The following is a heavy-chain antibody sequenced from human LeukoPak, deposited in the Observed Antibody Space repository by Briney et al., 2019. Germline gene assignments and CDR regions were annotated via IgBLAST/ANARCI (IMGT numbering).Heavy chain of an antibody. J-gene: IGHJ4*02. Sequence: GGSLRLSCAASGFTFSSYAMHWVRQAPGKGLEWVAFISNNGRNKDYADSVKGRFSISRDNSKNALYLQINSLRPEDTAVYYCTRDLSGHYSIDYWGQGTLVIVSS. CDR2: ISNNGRNK. CDR1: GFTFSSYA. V-gene: IGHV3-30*04. D-gene: IGHD3-22*01. CDR3: TRDLSGHYSIDY.